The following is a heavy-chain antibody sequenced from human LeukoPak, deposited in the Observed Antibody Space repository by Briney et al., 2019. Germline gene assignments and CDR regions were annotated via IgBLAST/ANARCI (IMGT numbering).Heavy chain of an antibody. CDR1: GFTFSSYA. Sequence: GGSLRLSCAASGFTFSSYAMSWVRQAPGKGLEWVSAISGSGGSTYYADSVKDRFTISRDNSKNTLYLQMNSLRDEDTAMYYCARGLLWFGENYFDSWGQGTLVTVSS. V-gene: IGHV3-23*01. J-gene: IGHJ4*02. CDR3: ARGLLWFGENYFDS. D-gene: IGHD3-10*01. CDR2: ISGSGGST.